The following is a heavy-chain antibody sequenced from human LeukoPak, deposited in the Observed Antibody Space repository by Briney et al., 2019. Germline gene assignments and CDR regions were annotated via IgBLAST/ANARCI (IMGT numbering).Heavy chain of an antibody. D-gene: IGHD1-1*01. CDR2: IKQDGSAK. V-gene: IGHV3-7*01. CDR1: GFTFSSYW. Sequence: GGSLRLSCAASGFTFSSYWMSWVRQAPGKGLEWVANIKQDGSAKNYVDSVKGRFTISRDNPKNSLYLQMNSLRAEDTAVYYCARDPAGTAYYYMDVWGKGTTVTVSS. J-gene: IGHJ6*03. CDR3: ARDPAGTAYYYMDV.